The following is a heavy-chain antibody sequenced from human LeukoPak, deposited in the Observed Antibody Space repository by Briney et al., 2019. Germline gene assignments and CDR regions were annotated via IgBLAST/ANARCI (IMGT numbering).Heavy chain of an antibody. J-gene: IGHJ3*02. CDR2: IYYSGST. CDR1: GGSISSHY. CDR3: ARDAREQYYDFWSGYSSLDAFDI. V-gene: IGHV4-59*11. Sequence: SETLSLTCTVSGGSISSHYWSWIRQPPGKGLEWIGYIYYSGSTNYNPSLKSRVIISVDTSKNQFSLKLSSVTAADTAVYYCARDAREQYYDFWSGYSSLDAFDIWGQGTMVTVSS. D-gene: IGHD3-3*01.